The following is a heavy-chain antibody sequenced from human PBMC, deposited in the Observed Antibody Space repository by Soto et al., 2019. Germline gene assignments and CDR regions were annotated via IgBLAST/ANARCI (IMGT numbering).Heavy chain of an antibody. CDR1: GFTFNSYA. Sequence: GGSLRLSCAASGFTFNSYAMSCVRQAPGKGLEWVSAISGSGGSTYYADSVKGRFTISRDNSKNTLYLQMNSLRAEDTAVYYCAKEVGATLACHDYWGQGTLVTVSS. V-gene: IGHV3-23*01. CDR2: ISGSGGST. J-gene: IGHJ4*02. CDR3: AKEVGATLACHDY. D-gene: IGHD1-26*01.